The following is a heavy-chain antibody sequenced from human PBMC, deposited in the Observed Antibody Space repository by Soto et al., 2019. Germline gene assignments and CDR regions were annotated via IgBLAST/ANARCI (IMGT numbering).Heavy chain of an antibody. CDR3: PRGEQYSGRIFDY. J-gene: IGHJ4*01. V-gene: IGHV6-1*01. D-gene: IGHD1-26*01. Sequence: SQTLSLTCAITGDSVSSNSAGWSWVRQSPSRGLEWLGRTYYRSKWYYEYAVSVRGRITINPDTSKNQYSLQLNSVTPEDTAVHFCPRGEQYSGRIFDYWGQGTLVTVSS. CDR1: GDSVSSNSAG. CDR2: TYYRSKWYY.